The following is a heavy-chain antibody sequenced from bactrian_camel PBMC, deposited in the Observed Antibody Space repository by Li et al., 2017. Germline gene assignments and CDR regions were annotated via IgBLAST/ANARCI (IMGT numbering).Heavy chain of an antibody. D-gene: IGHD2*01. J-gene: IGHJ4*01. Sequence: VQLVESGGGVVQLGGSLRLSCIVSGEDIRWKSMAWFRQGPGKQREWVSSISTDGRPSYTQSVRGRFTISIDKANDTVFLQMNDLKPEDTATYSCKTWSDTMVGGSMTCDSNYGGQGTQVTVS. CDR3: KTWSDTMVGGSMTCDSNY. CDR2: ISTDGRP. CDR1: GEDIRWKS. V-gene: IGHV3S53*01.